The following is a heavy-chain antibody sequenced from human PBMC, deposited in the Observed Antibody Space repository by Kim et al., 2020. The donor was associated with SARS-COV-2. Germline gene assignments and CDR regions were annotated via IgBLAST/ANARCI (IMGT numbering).Heavy chain of an antibody. D-gene: IGHD2-15*01. CDR1: GFTFSSYA. V-gene: IGHV3-23*01. Sequence: GGSLRLSCEASGFTFSSYAMSWVRQAPEKGLEWVSAISGSTGSTYYADSVKGRFTISRDNSKNTLYLQMNSLRAEDTAVYYCAKGGGSCCFDNWGQGTLVTVSS. J-gene: IGHJ4*02. CDR3: AKGGGSCCFDN. CDR2: ISGSTGST.